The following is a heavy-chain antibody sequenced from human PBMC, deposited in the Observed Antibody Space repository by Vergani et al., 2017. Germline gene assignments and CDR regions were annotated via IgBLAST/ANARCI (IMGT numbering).Heavy chain of an antibody. D-gene: IGHD2-2*01. J-gene: IGHJ6*02. CDR2: FNAGNGNT. V-gene: IGHV1-3*01. CDR3: ARDEVVPAAMRYYYYGMDV. CDR1: GYTFTSYA. Sequence: QVQLVQSGAEVKKPGASVKVSCKASGYTFTSYAMHWVRQAPGQRLEWMGWFNAGNGNTKYSQKFQGRVTITRDTSASTAYMELSSLRSEDTAVYYCARDEVVPAAMRYYYYGMDVWGQGTTVTVSS.